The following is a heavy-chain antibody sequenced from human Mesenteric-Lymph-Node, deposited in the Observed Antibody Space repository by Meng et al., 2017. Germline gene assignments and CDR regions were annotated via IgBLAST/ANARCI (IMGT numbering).Heavy chain of an antibody. CDR3: ARAGYCSGGSCYRADAFDI. V-gene: IGHV3-23*01. CDR1: GFTFSSYA. CDR2: ISGSGGST. D-gene: IGHD2-15*01. Sequence: GGSLRLSCAAAGFTFSSYAMSWVRQAPGKGREWVSAISGSGGSTYYADSVKGRFTISRDNAKNSLYLQMNSLRAEDTAVYYCARAGYCSGGSCYRADAFDIWGQGTMVTVSS. J-gene: IGHJ3*02.